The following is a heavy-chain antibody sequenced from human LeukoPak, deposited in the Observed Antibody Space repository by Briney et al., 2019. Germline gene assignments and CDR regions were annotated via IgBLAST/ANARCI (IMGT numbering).Heavy chain of an antibody. V-gene: IGHV3-72*01. D-gene: IGHD2-2*01. CDR3: GRGLDRYQPLQA. CDR2: SRSKGHSYST. J-gene: IGHJ5*02. Sequence: GSLRLSCAASGFTFSTYAMSWVRQAAGKGLEWVARSRSKGHSYSTQYAASVRGRFTVSRDGSKNSLYLQMNSLKTEDSAVYYCGRGLDRYQPLQAWGQGTLVTVSS. CDR1: GFTFSTYA.